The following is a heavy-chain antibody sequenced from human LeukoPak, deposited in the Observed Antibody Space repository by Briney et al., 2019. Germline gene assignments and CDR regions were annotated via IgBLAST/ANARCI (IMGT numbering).Heavy chain of an antibody. J-gene: IGHJ6*03. D-gene: IGHD3-10*01. CDR1: GFTFSSYW. Sequence: GGSLRLSCAASGFTFSSYWMSWVRQAPGKGLEWVANIKQDGSEKYYVDSVKGRFTISRDNAKNSLYLQMNSLRAEDTAVYYCARRAWGSSGSYYSYYYYYMDVWGKGTTVTVSS. V-gene: IGHV3-7*01. CDR2: IKQDGSEK. CDR3: ARRAWGSSGSYYSYYYYYMDV.